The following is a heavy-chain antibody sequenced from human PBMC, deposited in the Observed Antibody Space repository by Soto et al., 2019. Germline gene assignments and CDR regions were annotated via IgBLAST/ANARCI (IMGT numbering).Heavy chain of an antibody. J-gene: IGHJ4*02. D-gene: IGHD2-8*02. Sequence: EVQLLESGGGLVQPGGSLRLSCAVSGFTFSDYAMTWVRQAPGKGLEWVSVMSGNGGRILYADSVKGRFTISRDNSKNTLYLQLYSLRLEDTAVYYCVKDPVSGGTGGAWFDYWGQGTLVTVSS. CDR1: GFTFSDYA. CDR3: VKDPVSGGTGGAWFDY. V-gene: IGHV3-23*01. CDR2: MSGNGGRI.